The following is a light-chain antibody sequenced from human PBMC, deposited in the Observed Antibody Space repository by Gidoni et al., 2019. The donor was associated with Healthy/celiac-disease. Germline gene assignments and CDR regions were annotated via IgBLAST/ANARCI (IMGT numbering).Light chain of an antibody. V-gene: IGKV3-11*01. J-gene: IGKJ4*01. CDR2: DSS. Sequence: IILTPSPSTLSLSQGDSATFSCSAIQSVSSYLAWYQQKPGQAPRLLIYDSSNRATAIPARFSGSGYGTDFTLTISSLEPEDFAVYYCQQRSNWPSGLTFGGGTKVEIK. CDR1: QSVSSY. CDR3: QQRSNWPSGLT.